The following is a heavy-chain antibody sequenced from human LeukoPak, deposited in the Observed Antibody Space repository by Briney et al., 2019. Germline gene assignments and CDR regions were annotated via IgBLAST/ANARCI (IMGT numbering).Heavy chain of an antibody. CDR1: GGSISGHH. D-gene: IGHD1-26*01. CDR2: FYDSGDF. CDR3: ARLLRPGGRKGDAFDI. V-gene: IGHV4-59*08. J-gene: IGHJ3*02. Sequence: SQTLSLTCTVSGGSISGHHWTWIWQPPGTGLEWIGYFYDSGDFNYNPSLQSRVTIWMDMSNNQFSLTMSSVTAADTAMYYCARLLRPGGRKGDAFDIWGQGTLVTVSS.